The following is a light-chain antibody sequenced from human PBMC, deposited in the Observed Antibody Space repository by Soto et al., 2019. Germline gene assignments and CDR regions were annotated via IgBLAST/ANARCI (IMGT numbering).Light chain of an antibody. J-gene: IGLJ2*01. CDR1: SSDIGTYDY. CDR3: SSYTTTTTPVV. V-gene: IGLV2-14*01. CDR2: EVT. Sequence: QPVLTQPASVSGSPGQSITISCTGTSSDIGTYDYVSWYQHHPGKAPKLMIYEVTNRPSGVSDRFSGSKSGKTASLTISGLQAEDEADYYCSSYTTTTTPVVFGGGTKVTVL.